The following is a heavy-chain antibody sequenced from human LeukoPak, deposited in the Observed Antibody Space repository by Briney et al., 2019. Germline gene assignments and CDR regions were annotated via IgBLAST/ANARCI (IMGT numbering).Heavy chain of an antibody. CDR2: VSYDGSNK. V-gene: IGHV3-30*18. D-gene: IGHD1-1*01. CDR1: GFIFSNYD. J-gene: IGHJ4*02. CDR3: AKAETMTQRGYFDY. Sequence: SGGSLRLSCAASGFIFSNYDMHWVRQAPGKGLEWVAVVSYDGSNKYYADSVKGRFTISRDNSKNTLSLRMSSLRAEDTAVYYCAKAETMTQRGYFDYWGQGTLVTVSS.